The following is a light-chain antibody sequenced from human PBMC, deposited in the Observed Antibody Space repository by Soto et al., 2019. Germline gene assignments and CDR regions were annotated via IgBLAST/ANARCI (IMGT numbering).Light chain of an antibody. CDR1: QSISHF. CDR2: EAS. V-gene: IGKV1-5*01. Sequence: DIQMTQSPSTPSASVGDRVTIPCPASQSISHFLAWYQQKPGKVPKLMIYEASTLQSGVPSRFSGSGSRTEFTLTISGLLPEDFATYHCQQLNTLPFTFGQGARLEIK. J-gene: IGKJ5*01. CDR3: QQLNTLPFT.